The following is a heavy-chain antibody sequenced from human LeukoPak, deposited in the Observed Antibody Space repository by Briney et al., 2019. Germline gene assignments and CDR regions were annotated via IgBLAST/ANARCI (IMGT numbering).Heavy chain of an antibody. CDR2: ISYDGSNK. D-gene: IGHD2-15*01. J-gene: IGHJ6*02. CDR1: GFIFSNYG. V-gene: IGHV3-30*18. Sequence: PGGSLRLPRAASGFIFSNYGMHWVRQAPGKGLEWVAVISYDGSNKYYADSVKGRFTISRDNFKNTLYLQMNSLGAEDTAVYYCAKDLVGPVVVAARERFYYYYSMDVWGQGTTVTVSS. CDR3: AKDLVGPVVVAARERFYYYYSMDV.